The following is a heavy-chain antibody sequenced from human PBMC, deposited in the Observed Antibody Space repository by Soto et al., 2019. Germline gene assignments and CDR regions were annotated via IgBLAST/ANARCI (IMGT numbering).Heavy chain of an antibody. Sequence: PGGSLRLSCAASGFTFSSYSMNWVRQAPGKGLEWVSSISSSSSYIYYADSVKGRFTISRDNAKNSLYLQMNSLRAEDTAVYYCARVFPTGPRGIAVAGTDYYYYYGMDVWGQGTTVTVS. V-gene: IGHV3-21*04. J-gene: IGHJ6*02. CDR2: ISSSSSYI. D-gene: IGHD6-19*01. CDR3: ARVFPTGPRGIAVAGTDYYYYYGMDV. CDR1: GFTFSSYS.